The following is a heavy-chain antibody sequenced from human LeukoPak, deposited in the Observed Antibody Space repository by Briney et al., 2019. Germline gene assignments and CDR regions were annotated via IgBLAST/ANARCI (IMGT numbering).Heavy chain of an antibody. CDR2: IIPIFGTA. CDR1: GGTFSSYA. D-gene: IGHD6-13*01. CDR3: ASDAGLAGSSWYYFDY. J-gene: IGHJ4*02. V-gene: IGHV1-69*05. Sequence: ASVKVSCKASGGTFSSYAISWVRQAPGQGLEWMGGIIPIFGTADYAQKFQGRVTITTDESTSTAYMELSSLRSEDTAVYYCASDAGLAGSSWYYFDYWGQGTLVTVSS.